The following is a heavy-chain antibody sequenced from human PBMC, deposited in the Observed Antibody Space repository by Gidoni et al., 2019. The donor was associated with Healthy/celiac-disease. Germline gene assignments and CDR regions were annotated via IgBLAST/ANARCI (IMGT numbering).Heavy chain of an antibody. V-gene: IGHV3-33*01. CDR3: AREIAAAGMDV. D-gene: IGHD6-13*01. Sequence: QVQLVGSWGGVVQPGRSLRLSCAASGFTFSSYGMHWVRQAPGKGLEWVAVIWYDGSNKYYADSVKGRFTISRDNSKNTLYLQMNSLRAEDTAVYYCAREIAAAGMDVWGQGTTVTVSS. CDR2: IWYDGSNK. J-gene: IGHJ6*02. CDR1: GFTFSSYG.